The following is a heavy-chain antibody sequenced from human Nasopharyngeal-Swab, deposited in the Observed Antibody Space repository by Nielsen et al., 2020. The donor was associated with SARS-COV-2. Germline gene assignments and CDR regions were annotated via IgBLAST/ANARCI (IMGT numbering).Heavy chain of an antibody. CDR1: GYTFTSYD. Sequence: ASVKVSCKASGYTFTSYDINWVRQATGQGLEWMGWMNPNSGNTGYAQKFQGRVTITRNTSISTAYMELSSLRSEDTAVYYCAGGWIAVAGTLLWFDPWGQGTLVTVSS. J-gene: IGHJ5*02. CDR3: AGGWIAVAGTLLWFDP. CDR2: MNPNSGNT. V-gene: IGHV1-8*03. D-gene: IGHD6-19*01.